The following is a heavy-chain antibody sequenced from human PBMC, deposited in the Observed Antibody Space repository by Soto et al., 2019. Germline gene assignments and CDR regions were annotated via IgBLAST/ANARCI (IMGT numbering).Heavy chain of an antibody. J-gene: IGHJ3*02. CDR3: VRDRLKYSSGYHAFDI. D-gene: IGHD3-22*01. V-gene: IGHV3-48*01. Sequence: PGGSLRLSCAASGFTFSSHSMNWVRQAPGKGLEWVSYISSSSSTIYYADSVKGRFTISRDKAKNSLYLQMNSLRAEDTAVYYCVRDRLKYSSGYHAFDIWGQGTLVTVSS. CDR2: ISSSSSTI. CDR1: GFTFSSHS.